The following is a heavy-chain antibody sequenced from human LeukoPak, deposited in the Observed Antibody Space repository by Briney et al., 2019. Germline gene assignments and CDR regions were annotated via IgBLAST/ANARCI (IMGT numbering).Heavy chain of an antibody. CDR2: ISSGSGNI. Sequence: GGSLRLSCAASGCTFSSHSMNWVRQAPGKGPEWVSSISSGSGNIYYADSVKGRFTISRDNAKNSLYLQMNSLRAEDTAVYYCATSGDGYNSPPLPKDAFDIWGQGTMVTVSS. J-gene: IGHJ3*02. CDR3: ATSGDGYNSPPLPKDAFDI. V-gene: IGHV3-21*01. D-gene: IGHD5-24*01. CDR1: GCTFSSHS.